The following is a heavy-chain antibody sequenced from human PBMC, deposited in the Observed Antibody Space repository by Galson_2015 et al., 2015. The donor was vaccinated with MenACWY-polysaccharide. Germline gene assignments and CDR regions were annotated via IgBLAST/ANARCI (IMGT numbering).Heavy chain of an antibody. Sequence: SLRLSCAASGFTFSTYAMTWLRQALGTGLERVSAISGSGGATYYIDSVKGRFTISRDNSKNTVYLQMNSLRAEDTAIYYCAKGGGFYDTSGYWNWGQGTLVTVSS. CDR2: ISGSGGAT. J-gene: IGHJ4*02. CDR1: GFTFSTYA. CDR3: AKGGGFYDTSGYWN. D-gene: IGHD3-22*01. V-gene: IGHV3-23*01.